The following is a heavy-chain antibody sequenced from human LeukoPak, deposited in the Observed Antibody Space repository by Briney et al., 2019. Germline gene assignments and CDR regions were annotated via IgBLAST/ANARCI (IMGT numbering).Heavy chain of an antibody. J-gene: IGHJ4*02. CDR1: GGSISSYY. CDR2: IYYSGST. D-gene: IGHD3-10*01. CDR3: ARQIGAPGFDY. V-gene: IGHV4-59*01. Sequence: SETLSLTCTVSGGSISSYYWSWIRQPPGKGLEWIGYIYYSGSTNYNPSLKSRVTISVDTSKNQFSLKLSSVTAADTAVYYCARQIGAPGFDYWGQGTLVTVSS.